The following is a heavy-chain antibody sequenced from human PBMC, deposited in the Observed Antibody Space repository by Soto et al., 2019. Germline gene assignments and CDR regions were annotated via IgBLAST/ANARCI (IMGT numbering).Heavy chain of an antibody. D-gene: IGHD2-21*02. CDR2: ISWDGSRT. Sequence: EVQLVESGGVVVQPGGSLTLSCAASGFTFDDYTMHWVRQPPGRGLEWVTLISWDGSRTYYADSVQGRFTISRHNSERSLYLQMNSLRAVDTALYYCVKVRTVVTVLEAFDTWGPGTRVTVSS. CDR1: GFTFDDYT. J-gene: IGHJ3*02. CDR3: VKVRTVVTVLEAFDT. V-gene: IGHV3-43*01.